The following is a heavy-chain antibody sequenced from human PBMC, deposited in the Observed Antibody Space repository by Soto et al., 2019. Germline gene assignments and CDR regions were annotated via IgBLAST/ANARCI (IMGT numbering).Heavy chain of an antibody. CDR3: AKDTYGSGSSSLDY. CDR1: GFTFDDYA. CDR2: ISWNSGSI. J-gene: IGHJ4*02. Sequence: EVQLVESGGGLVQPGRSLRLSCAASGFTFDDYAMHWVRQAPGKGLEWVSGISWNSGSIGYADSVKGRFTISRDNAKNSLYLQMNSLRAEDTALYYCAKDTYGSGSSSLDYWGQGTLVTVSS. D-gene: IGHD3-10*01. V-gene: IGHV3-9*01.